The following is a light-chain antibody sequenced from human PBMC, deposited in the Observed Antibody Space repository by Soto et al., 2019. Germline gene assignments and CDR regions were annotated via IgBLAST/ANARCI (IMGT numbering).Light chain of an antibody. Sequence: TQSPSTLSGSVGDRVTITCRASQSVSSSDLGWYQQKPGQAPRLLIYAASSRATGIPDRFSGSGSGTDFTLTISRLEPEDFAVYYCQQFGSSWAFGQGTKVDIK. V-gene: IGKV3-20*01. J-gene: IGKJ1*01. CDR1: QSVSSSD. CDR2: AAS. CDR3: QQFGSSWA.